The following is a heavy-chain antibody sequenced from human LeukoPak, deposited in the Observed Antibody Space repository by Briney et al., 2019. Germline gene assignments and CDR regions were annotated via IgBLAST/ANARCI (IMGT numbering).Heavy chain of an antibody. CDR3: AREGYNYGSDAFDI. J-gene: IGHJ3*02. CDR2: SRKRGNKYVA. Sequence: GGSLRLSCVASGFTLSDHNMDWVRQATGKGLEWVGRSRKRGNKYVAENAASVKGRFTISRDDSNNSLYLQMNSLRTEDTAVYYCAREGYNYGSDAFDIWGQGTMVTVSS. V-gene: IGHV3-72*01. CDR1: GFTLSDHN. D-gene: IGHD5-18*01.